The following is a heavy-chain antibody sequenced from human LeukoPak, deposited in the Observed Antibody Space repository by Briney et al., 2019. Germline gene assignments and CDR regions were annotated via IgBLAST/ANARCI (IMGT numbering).Heavy chain of an antibody. Sequence: SETLSLTCTVSGYSISSGYFWGWIRQPPGKGLEWIGSIHHSGSTYYNPSLKSRITISVDTSKNQFSLKLSSVTAADTAVYYCAREMDYYDSSGYDAFDFWGLGTMVTVSS. CDR2: IHHSGST. CDR1: GYSISSGYF. D-gene: IGHD3-22*01. CDR3: AREMDYYDSSGYDAFDF. V-gene: IGHV4-38-2*02. J-gene: IGHJ3*01.